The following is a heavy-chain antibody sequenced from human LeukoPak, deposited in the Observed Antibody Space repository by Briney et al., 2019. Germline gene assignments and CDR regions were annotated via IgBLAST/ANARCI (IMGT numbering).Heavy chain of an antibody. CDR3: AKDLSGRYRDAFDM. V-gene: IGHV3-30*18. Sequence: GGSLRLSCAASGIAFSIYGIQWVRQAPSKGLEWVAIISSDGSIKYYADSVQGRFTVSRDNPKNMVYLQMNSLRAEDTAVYYCAKDLSGRYRDAFDMWGQGTMVTVSS. D-gene: IGHD6-19*01. CDR2: ISSDGSIK. J-gene: IGHJ3*02. CDR1: GIAFSIYG.